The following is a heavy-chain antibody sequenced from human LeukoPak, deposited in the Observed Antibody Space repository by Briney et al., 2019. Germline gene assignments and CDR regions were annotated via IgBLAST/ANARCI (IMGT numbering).Heavy chain of an antibody. CDR1: GGSFSGYF. CDR3: ARSWFSTGPADY. D-gene: IGHD6-13*01. CDR2: IKHTGGNK. V-gene: IGHV4-34*01. Sequence: SETLSLTCAVYGGSFSGYFWSWIRQPPGKGLEWIGEIKHTGGNKNYNPSLKSRVTISVDTSKNWFSLRLTSVTAADTAVYYCARSWFSTGPADYWGQGTLVTVSS. J-gene: IGHJ4*02.